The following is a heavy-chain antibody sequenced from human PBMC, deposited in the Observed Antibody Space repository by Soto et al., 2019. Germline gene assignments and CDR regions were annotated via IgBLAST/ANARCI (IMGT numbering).Heavy chain of an antibody. J-gene: IGHJ5*02. V-gene: IGHV3-74*01. D-gene: IGHD3-10*01. CDR3: TSAGSYDIAWFEA. CDR2: IDADGLST. CDR1: KFTFSTYW. Sequence: EVQLVESGGNLVLPGGSLRLSCAASKFTFSTYWMHWVRQAPGKGLVWVSPIDADGLSTYYADSVKGRFTISRDNGKNTLCLQSNSLTGEGTAVSCCTSAGSYDIAWFEAWGKGTLVTASS.